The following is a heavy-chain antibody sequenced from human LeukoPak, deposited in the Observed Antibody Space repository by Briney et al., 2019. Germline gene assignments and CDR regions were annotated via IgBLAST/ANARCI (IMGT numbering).Heavy chain of an antibody. CDR2: INPNSGGT. V-gene: IGHV1-2*02. CDR1: GYTFTAYY. J-gene: IGHJ4*02. D-gene: IGHD3-16*02. CDR3: ATLRDLGELSPYDY. Sequence: ASVKVSCKASGYTFTAYYMHWVRQAPGQGLEWMGWINPNSGGTNYAQKFQGRVTMTRDTSISTAYMELSRLRSGDTAVYYCATLRDLGELSPYDYWGQGTLVTVSS.